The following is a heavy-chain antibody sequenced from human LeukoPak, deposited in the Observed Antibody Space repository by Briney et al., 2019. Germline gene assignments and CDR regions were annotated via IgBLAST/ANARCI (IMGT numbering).Heavy chain of an antibody. D-gene: IGHD3-22*01. CDR1: GGSISSSNCY. CDR2: IYYSGST. J-gene: IGHJ4*02. Sequence: SETLSLTCTVSGGSISSSNCYWGWIRQPPGKGLEWIGSIYYSGSTYYNPSLKSRVTISVDTSKNQFSLKLSSVTAADTAVYYCARHIVSSGYYYDYWGQGTLVTVSS. CDR3: ARHIVSSGYYYDY. V-gene: IGHV4-39*01.